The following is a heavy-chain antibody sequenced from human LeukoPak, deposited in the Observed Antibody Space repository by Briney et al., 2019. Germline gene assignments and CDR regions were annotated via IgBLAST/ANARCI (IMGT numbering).Heavy chain of an antibody. Sequence: SETLSLTCTVSGGSISSYYWSWIRQPPGKGLEWIGYIYYSGSTNYNPSLKSRVTISLDTSENQFSLKLTSVTAADTAVYYCSAQMLPALLGYNYYMDVWGKGTTVTVSS. CDR2: IYYSGST. D-gene: IGHD2-8*01. CDR1: GGSISSYY. V-gene: IGHV4-59*12. J-gene: IGHJ6*03. CDR3: SAQMLPALLGYNYYMDV.